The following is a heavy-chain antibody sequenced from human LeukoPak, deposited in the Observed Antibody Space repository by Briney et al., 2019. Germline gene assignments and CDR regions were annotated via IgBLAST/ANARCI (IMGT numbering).Heavy chain of an antibody. D-gene: IGHD6-19*01. Sequence: ASVKVSCKASGYTFTSYYMHWVRQAPGQGLERMGIINPSSGSTSYAQKFQGRVTMTRDTSTSTVYMELRSLRSDDTAVYYCARGSVGFGSSGWWDLWYWGQGTLVTVSS. CDR1: GYTFTSYY. V-gene: IGHV1-46*01. CDR2: INPSSGST. J-gene: IGHJ4*02. CDR3: ARGSVGFGSSGWWDLWY.